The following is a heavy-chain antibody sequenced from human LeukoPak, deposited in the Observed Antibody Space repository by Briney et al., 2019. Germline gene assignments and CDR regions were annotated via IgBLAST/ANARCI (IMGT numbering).Heavy chain of an antibody. CDR1: GYTLTELS. CDR3: ATDTDPVLLRQDAFDI. CDR2: FDPEDGET. V-gene: IGHV1-24*01. D-gene: IGHD3-10*01. Sequence: VASVKVSCKVSGYTLTELSMHWVRQAPGKGLEWMGGFDPEDGETIYAQKFQGRVTMIEDTSTDTAYMELSSLRSEDTAVYYCATDTDPVLLRQDAFDIWGQGTMVTVSS. J-gene: IGHJ3*02.